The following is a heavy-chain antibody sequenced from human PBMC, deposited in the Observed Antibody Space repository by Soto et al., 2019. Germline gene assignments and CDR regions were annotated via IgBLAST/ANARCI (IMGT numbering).Heavy chain of an antibody. CDR1: GFTFSSYA. Sequence: QVQLVESGGGVVQPGRSLRLSCAASGFTFSSYAMHWVRQAPGQGLEWVAVISYDGSNKYYADSVKGRFTISRDNSKNTLYLQMNSLRAEDTAVYYCARAPDYGEFLDDWGQGTLVTVSS. CDR3: ARAPDYGEFLDD. V-gene: IGHV3-30-3*01. CDR2: ISYDGSNK. J-gene: IGHJ4*02. D-gene: IGHD4-17*01.